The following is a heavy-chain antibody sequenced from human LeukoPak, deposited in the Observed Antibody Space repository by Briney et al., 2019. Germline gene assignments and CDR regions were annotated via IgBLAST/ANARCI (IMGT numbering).Heavy chain of an antibody. CDR1: GGSISSSSYY. Sequence: SETLSLTCTVSGGSISSSSYYWGWIRQPPGKGLEWIGSIYYSGSTYYNPSLKSRVTISVDTSKNQFSLKLSSVTAADTAVYYCARDSRGGEYYFDYWGQGTLVTVSS. CDR3: ARDSRGGEYYFDY. J-gene: IGHJ4*02. CDR2: IYYSGST. D-gene: IGHD2-15*01. V-gene: IGHV4-39*07.